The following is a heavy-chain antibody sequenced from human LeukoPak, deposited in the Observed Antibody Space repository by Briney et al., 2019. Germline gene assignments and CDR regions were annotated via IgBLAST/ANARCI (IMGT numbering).Heavy chain of an antibody. J-gene: IGHJ4*02. CDR3: AREYYYGSGSYTPYFDY. CDR1: GFTFSSYG. V-gene: IGHV3-33*01. Sequence: PGGSLRLSCAASGFTFSSYGMHWVRQAPGKGLEWVAVIWYDGSNKYYADSVKGRFTISRDNSKNTLYLQMNSLRAEDTAVYYCAREYYYGSGSYTPYFDYWGQGTLVTVSS. CDR2: IWYDGSNK. D-gene: IGHD3-10*01.